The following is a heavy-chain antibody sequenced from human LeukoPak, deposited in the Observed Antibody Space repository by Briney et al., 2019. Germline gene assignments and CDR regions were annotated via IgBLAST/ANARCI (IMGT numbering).Heavy chain of an antibody. Sequence: SETLSLTCTVSGASISSYYWSWLRQPPGKGLEWLGYIYYSGRTNYNPSLKSRVTISVDTSKNQFSLKLSSVTAADTAVYYCARGGGRDWFDHWGQGTLVTVSS. V-gene: IGHV4-59*01. J-gene: IGHJ5*02. CDR3: ARGGGRDWFDH. D-gene: IGHD2-15*01. CDR2: IYYSGRT. CDR1: GASISSYY.